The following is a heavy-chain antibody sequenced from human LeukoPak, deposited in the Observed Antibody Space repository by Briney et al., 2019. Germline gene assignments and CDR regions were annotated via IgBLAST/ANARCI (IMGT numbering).Heavy chain of an antibody. Sequence: SETLSLTCTVSGGSIRNYFWSWIRQPAGKGLEWIGRIYAGGNTDHNPSLKSRVTMSVDSSKNQFSLRLSSVTAADTAVYYCARRSSVTTREDYWGQGTLVTVSS. CDR3: ARRSSVTTREDY. CDR2: IYAGGNT. V-gene: IGHV4-4*07. CDR1: GGSIRNYF. D-gene: IGHD4-17*01. J-gene: IGHJ4*02.